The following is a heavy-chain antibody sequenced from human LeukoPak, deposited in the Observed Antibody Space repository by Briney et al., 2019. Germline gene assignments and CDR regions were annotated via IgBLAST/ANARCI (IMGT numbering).Heavy chain of an antibody. Sequence: GGSLRLSCAASGFTFSSYAMSWVRQAPGKGLEWVSAISGSGGSTYYADSVKGRFTISRDNSKNTLYLQMNSLRAEDTAVYYCAKRVTRYSSGWYPRGGMDVWGQGTTVTVSS. D-gene: IGHD6-19*01. V-gene: IGHV3-23*01. CDR2: ISGSGGST. CDR1: GFTFSSYA. CDR3: AKRVTRYSSGWYPRGGMDV. J-gene: IGHJ6*02.